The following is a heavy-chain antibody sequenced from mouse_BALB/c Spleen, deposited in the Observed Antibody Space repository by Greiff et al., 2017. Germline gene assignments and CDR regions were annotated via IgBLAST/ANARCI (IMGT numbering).Heavy chain of an antibody. V-gene: IGHV5-6-4*01. CDR2: ISSGGSYT. Sequence: EVQLVESGGGLVKPGGSLKLSCAASGFTFSSYTMSWVRQTPEKRLEWVATISSGGSYTYYPDSVKGRFTISRDNAKNTMYLQMSSLKSEDTAMYYCKRPTKYYCSSYGFDYWGQGTTLTVSS. D-gene: IGHD1-1*01. J-gene: IGHJ2*01. CDR1: GFTFSSYT. CDR3: KRPTKYYCSSYGFDY.